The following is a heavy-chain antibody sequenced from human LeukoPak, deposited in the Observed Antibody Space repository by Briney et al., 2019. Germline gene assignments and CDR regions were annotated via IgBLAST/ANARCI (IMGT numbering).Heavy chain of an antibody. V-gene: IGHV3-23*01. CDR1: GFTFSSYA. Sequence: GGSLRLSCAASGFTFSSYAMTWVRQAPGKGLEWVSAISGSGGSTYYADSVKGRFTISRDDSKNTLYLQMNSLRAEDTALYYCAKDNDYSICPCYFDYWGQGTLVTVSS. D-gene: IGHD3-3*02. CDR3: AKDNDYSICPCYFDY. CDR2: ISGSGGST. J-gene: IGHJ4*02.